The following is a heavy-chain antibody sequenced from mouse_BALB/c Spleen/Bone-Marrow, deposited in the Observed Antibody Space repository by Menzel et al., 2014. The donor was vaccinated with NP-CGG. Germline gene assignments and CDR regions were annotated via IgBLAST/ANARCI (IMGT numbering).Heavy chain of an antibody. Sequence: EVQLQQSGPELVKPGASVKISCKTSGYTFTEYTMHWVRQSHGKSLEWIGSINPNNGGSSCNQKFKAKATLTIDKSSSTPYMELRSLTSEDSAVYHCARAVHFDYWGQGTTLTVSS. CDR1: GYTFTEYT. V-gene: IGHV1-22*01. CDR3: ARAVHFDY. CDR2: INPNNGGS. J-gene: IGHJ2*01.